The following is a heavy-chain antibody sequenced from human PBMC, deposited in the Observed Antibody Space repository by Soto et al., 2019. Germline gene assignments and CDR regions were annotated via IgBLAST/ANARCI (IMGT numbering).Heavy chain of an antibody. CDR3: TTLTMILVHENY. V-gene: IGHV3-15*01. CDR2: IKSETDGGTT. D-gene: IGHD3-22*01. Sequence: EVKFVESGGGLVKPGGSLRLSCAASEFTFSNAWMNWVRQAPGKWLEWVGLIKSETDGGTTDYAAPVKGRFTVSRDESKNTLYLQINSLTTEDTDVYSFTTLTMILVHENYCGQGTLVTDSS. CDR1: EFTFSNAW. J-gene: IGHJ4*02.